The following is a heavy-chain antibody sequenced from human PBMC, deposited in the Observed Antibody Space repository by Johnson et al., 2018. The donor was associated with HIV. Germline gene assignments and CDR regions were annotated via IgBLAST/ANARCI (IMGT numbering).Heavy chain of an antibody. J-gene: IGHJ3*02. Sequence: QVLLVESGGGLVKPGGSLRLSCAASGFTFSDYYMSWVRQAPGKGLEWVSYISNSGSIKYYADSVKGRFTVSRDNAKKSLYLQMNSLRAEDTAVYYCARDSFDISGQQHDAFDIWGQGTMVTVSS. D-gene: IGHD3-22*01. CDR3: ARDSFDISGQQHDAFDI. V-gene: IGHV3-11*04. CDR1: GFTFSDYY. CDR2: ISNSGSIK.